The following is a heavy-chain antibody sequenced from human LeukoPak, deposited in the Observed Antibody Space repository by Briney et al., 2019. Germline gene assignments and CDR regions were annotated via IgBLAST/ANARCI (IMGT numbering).Heavy chain of an antibody. V-gene: IGHV4-39*07. D-gene: IGHD6-19*01. CDR1: GGSISSSNYY. CDR3: ARGEQWLDY. Sequence: NASETLSLTCTVSGGSISSSNYYWAWIRQPPGKGLEWIGSIYYSGSTYYNPSLKSRVTISADTSKNQFSLKLSSVTAADTAVYYCARGEQWLDYWGQGTLVTVSS. J-gene: IGHJ4*02. CDR2: IYYSGST.